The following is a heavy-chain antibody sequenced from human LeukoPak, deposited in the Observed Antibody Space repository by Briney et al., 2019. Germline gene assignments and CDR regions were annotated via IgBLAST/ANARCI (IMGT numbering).Heavy chain of an antibody. CDR2: IYTSGST. Sequence: PSETLSLTCTVSVGSISSGSYYCSWIRQPAGKGLEWIGRIYTSGSTNYNPSLKSRVTISVDTPKNKFSLKLSSVTAADTAVYYCGRLPPPNGSGLMDVWGKGTTVTVSS. CDR3: GRLPPPNGSGLMDV. CDR1: VGSISSGSYY. J-gene: IGHJ6*03. V-gene: IGHV4-61*02. D-gene: IGHD3-10*01.